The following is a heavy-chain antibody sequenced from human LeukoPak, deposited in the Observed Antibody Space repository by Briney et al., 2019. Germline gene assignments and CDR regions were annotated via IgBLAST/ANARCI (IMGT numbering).Heavy chain of an antibody. CDR2: ISYDGSNK. J-gene: IGHJ4*02. D-gene: IGHD3-10*01. CDR3: AKDLWFGELLHPTPVDY. Sequence: HSGGSLRLSCAASGFTFSSYGMHWVRQAPGKGLEWVAIISYDGSNKYYADSVKGRFTISRDNSKKTLYLQMNSLRAEDTAVYYCAKDLWFGELLHPTPVDYWGQGTLVTVSS. V-gene: IGHV3-30*18. CDR1: GFTFSSYG.